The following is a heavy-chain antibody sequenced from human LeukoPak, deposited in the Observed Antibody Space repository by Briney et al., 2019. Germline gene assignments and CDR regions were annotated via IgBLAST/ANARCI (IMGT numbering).Heavy chain of an antibody. D-gene: IGHD3-10*01. V-gene: IGHV4-59*08. CDR1: GGSISSYY. CDR2: IYYSGST. J-gene: IGHJ5*02. Sequence: SETLSLTCTVSGGSISSYYWSWIRQPPGKGLEWIGYIYYSGSTNYNPSLKSRVTISVDTFKNQFSLKLSSVTAADTAVYYCARQSGSGSYGIDPWGQGTLVTVSS. CDR3: ARQSGSGSYGIDP.